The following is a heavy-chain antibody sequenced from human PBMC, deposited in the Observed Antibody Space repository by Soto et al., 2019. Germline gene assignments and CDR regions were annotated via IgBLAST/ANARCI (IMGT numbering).Heavy chain of an antibody. Sequence: GGSLRLSCAASGFTFSSYGMHWVRQAPGKGLEWVAVIWYDGSNKYYADSVKDRFTISRGNSKNTLYLQMNSLRAEDTAVYYCAKSNLIVVVVAATAYFDYWGQGTLVTVSS. CDR2: IWYDGSNK. CDR3: AKSNLIVVVVAATAYFDY. CDR1: GFTFSSYG. V-gene: IGHV3-33*06. D-gene: IGHD2-15*01. J-gene: IGHJ4*02.